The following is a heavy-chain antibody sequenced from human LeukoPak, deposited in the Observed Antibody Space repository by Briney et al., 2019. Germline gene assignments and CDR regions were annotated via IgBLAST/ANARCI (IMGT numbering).Heavy chain of an antibody. Sequence: SVKVSCKTSGGTFSNHAISWVRQAPGQGLEWMGGFIPVFGRAIYAQKFQGRVTITTDESASTAYMELSALTSDDTAVYYCARGRRDPGAGAGVDYYYFYMDVWGKGTTVTVSS. CDR2: FIPVFGRA. V-gene: IGHV1-69*05. CDR1: GGTFSNHA. J-gene: IGHJ6*03. D-gene: IGHD6-19*01. CDR3: ARGRRDPGAGAGVDYYYFYMDV.